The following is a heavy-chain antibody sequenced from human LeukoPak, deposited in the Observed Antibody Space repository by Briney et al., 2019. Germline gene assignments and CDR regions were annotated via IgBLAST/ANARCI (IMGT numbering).Heavy chain of an antibody. D-gene: IGHD2-2*01. J-gene: IGHJ6*03. CDR2: ISSSSSYI. Sequence: GGSLRLSCAASGFTFSSYSMNWVRQAPGKGLEWVSSISSSSSYIYYADSVKGRFTIFRDNAKNSLYLQMNSLRAEDTAVYYCARVGQYQLLHELPPRGYMDVWGKGTTVTVSS. V-gene: IGHV3-21*01. CDR1: GFTFSSYS. CDR3: ARVGQYQLLHELPPRGYMDV.